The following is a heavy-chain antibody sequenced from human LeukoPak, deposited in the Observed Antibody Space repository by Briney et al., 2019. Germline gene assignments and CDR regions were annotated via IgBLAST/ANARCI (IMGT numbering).Heavy chain of an antibody. V-gene: IGHV3-21*01. CDR1: GFTFSSYS. Sequence: TGGSLRLSCAASGFTFSSYSMNWVRQAPGKGLEWVSSISSSSTYIYYADSVRGRFTISRDNARNSLYLQMNSLRAEDTAVYYCARGTIAVNFDYWGQGTLVTVSS. D-gene: IGHD6-19*01. CDR2: ISSSSTYI. CDR3: ARGTIAVNFDY. J-gene: IGHJ4*02.